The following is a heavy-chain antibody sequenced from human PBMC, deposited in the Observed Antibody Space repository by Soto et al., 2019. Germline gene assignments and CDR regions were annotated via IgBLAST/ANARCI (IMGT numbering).Heavy chain of an antibody. D-gene: IGHD3-3*01. CDR3: AKRTGGFWSGYHDY. V-gene: IGHV3-23*01. Sequence: GGSLRLSCAASGFSFSTSAMTWVRQAPGRGLEWVSDISDSGDTTYYTDSVRGRFTISRDNSRDTLDLQMSSLRAEDAAVYYCAKRTGGFWSGYHDYWGQGTLVTVSS. CDR2: ISDSGDTT. J-gene: IGHJ4*02. CDR1: GFSFSTSA.